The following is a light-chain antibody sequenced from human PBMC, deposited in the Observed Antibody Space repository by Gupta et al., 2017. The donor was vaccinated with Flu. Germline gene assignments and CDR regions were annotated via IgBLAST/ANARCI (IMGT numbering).Light chain of an antibody. CDR2: WAS. CDR1: QSLFHTNNKNY. J-gene: IGKJ4*01. CDR3: QQDYTSPVT. V-gene: IGKV4-1*01. Sequence: DIVMTQSPDSLAVSLGERATINCKSSQSLFHTNNKNYLAWHQQRPGQPHKLLISWASTRESGVPDRFSGSGSGTDFTLTISSLQTEDVAVYYCQQDYTSPVTFGGGTKVEIK.